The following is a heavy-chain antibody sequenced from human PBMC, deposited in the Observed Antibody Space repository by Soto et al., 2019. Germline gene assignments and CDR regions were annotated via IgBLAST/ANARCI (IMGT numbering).Heavy chain of an antibody. J-gene: IGHJ4*02. D-gene: IGHD6-25*01. CDR2: INGGNGNT. CDR3: ATIAAAGAPDY. Sequence: QVQLVQSGAEVKRPGASVKVSCKASGYSFTNYAFHWVRQAPGQGLEWMGWINGGNGNTKYSQNFQDRVTITRDTSASTAYVELSSLRSEDTDVYYCATIAAAGAPDYWGQGTLVTVSS. V-gene: IGHV1-3*01. CDR1: GYSFTNYA.